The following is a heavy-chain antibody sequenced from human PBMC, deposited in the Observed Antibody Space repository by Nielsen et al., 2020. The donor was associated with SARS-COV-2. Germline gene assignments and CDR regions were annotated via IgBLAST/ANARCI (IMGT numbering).Heavy chain of an antibody. CDR2: ISSSSSYI. J-gene: IGHJ4*02. Sequence: WIRQPPGKGLEWVSCISSSSSYIYYEDSVKGRFTISRDNAENSLYLQMNSLRAEDTAVYYCARERAPSYYYGSGSYELGYWGQGTLVTVSS. CDR3: ARERAPSYYYGSGSYELGY. D-gene: IGHD3-10*01. V-gene: IGHV3-21*01.